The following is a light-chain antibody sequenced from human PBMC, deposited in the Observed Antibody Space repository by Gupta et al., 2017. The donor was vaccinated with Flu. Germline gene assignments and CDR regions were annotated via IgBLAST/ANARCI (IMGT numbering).Light chain of an antibody. V-gene: IGKV3-15*01. CDR2: DAS. J-gene: IGKJ1*01. Sequence: PATTPLSPVTTDTHWCRPSHSVGANLPWYQHKPGHAPRLLIHDASTKATGLPARFSDSVSLTEFTLTIITLQSEDFAVYYCLEENTWPRTFGQGTRVEI. CDR1: HSVGAN. CDR3: LEENTWPRT.